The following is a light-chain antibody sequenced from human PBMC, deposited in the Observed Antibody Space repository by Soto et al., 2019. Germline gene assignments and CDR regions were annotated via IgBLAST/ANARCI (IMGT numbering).Light chain of an antibody. CDR1: QSVSSR. CDR3: HLYDHLLA. CDR2: GAS. J-gene: IGKJ1*01. Sequence: EIVMTQSAATLSVSPGERVTLSCRASQSVSSRLAWYHQKPGQSPRLLIYGASTRATGIPARFSGSGSGTEFALAISSLRSEDFRLYYFHLYDHLLAIDQGTKVDIK. V-gene: IGKV3-15*01.